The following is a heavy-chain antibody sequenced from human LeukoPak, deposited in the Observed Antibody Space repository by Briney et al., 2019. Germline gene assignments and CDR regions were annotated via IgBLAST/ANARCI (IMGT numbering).Heavy chain of an antibody. V-gene: IGHV3-21*01. CDR3: ATGSSWYFEY. CDR2: CSSSSSYI. D-gene: IGHD6-13*01. J-gene: IGHJ4*02. Sequence: GGSLRLSCAASGFTFSNYNMNWVRQAPGKGLEWVSSCSSSSSYIYYADSVKGRFTISRDNAKNSLYLQMNSLGAEDTAVYYCATGSSWYFEYWGQGTLVTVSS. CDR1: GFTFSNYN.